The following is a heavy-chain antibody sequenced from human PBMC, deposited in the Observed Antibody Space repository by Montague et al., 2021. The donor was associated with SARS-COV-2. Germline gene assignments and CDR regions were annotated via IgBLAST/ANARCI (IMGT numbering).Heavy chain of an antibody. CDR2: TPYSGST. CDR3: ARWGEYYDSPYYYYAMDV. Sequence: SETLSLTCTVSGGSISPYYWSWIRQSPGEGLECIGYTPYSGSTDYNPSLKSRVTISIDTSKNQFSLKLSSVTAADTAVYYCARWGEYYDSPYYYYAMDVWGQGTTVTVSS. CDR1: GGSISPYY. V-gene: IGHV4-59*12. D-gene: IGHD3-3*01. J-gene: IGHJ6*02.